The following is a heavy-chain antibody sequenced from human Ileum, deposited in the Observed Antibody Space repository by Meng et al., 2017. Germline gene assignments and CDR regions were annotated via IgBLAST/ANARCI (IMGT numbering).Heavy chain of an antibody. V-gene: IGHV1-2*06. CDR2: IHPKSGAT. D-gene: IGHD3-3*02. CDR1: GSTFPDYF. J-gene: IGHJ4*02. CDR3: VRSNIFGWNPRDH. Sequence: VHRLPLGDPSKKPRAPLQLSCKPSGSTFPDYFFHCVLHAPVHLLAWLVRIHPKSGATAYAQKFQGRVTVTSDTSISTAYLDLIILTSDDTALYYCVRSNIFGWNPRDHWGQGTLVTVSS.